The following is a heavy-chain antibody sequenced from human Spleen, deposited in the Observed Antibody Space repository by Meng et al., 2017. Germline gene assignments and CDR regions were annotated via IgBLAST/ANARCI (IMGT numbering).Heavy chain of an antibody. CDR2: ISTSGSTI. CDR1: GFTFSNYE. D-gene: IGHD1-1*01. V-gene: IGHV3-48*03. Sequence: GESLKISCAASGFTFSNYEMNWVRQAPGKGLEWVSYISTSGSTIYYADSVKGRFTISRDKPKNSLYLHMNSLRAEDTALYYCASDLSPYNRFDYWGQGTLVTVSS. J-gene: IGHJ4*02. CDR3: ASDLSPYNRFDY.